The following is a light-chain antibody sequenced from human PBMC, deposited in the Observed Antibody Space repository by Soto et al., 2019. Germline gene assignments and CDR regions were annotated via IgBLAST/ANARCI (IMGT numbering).Light chain of an antibody. J-gene: IGKJ1*01. CDR2: GAS. CDR3: QQSYSTPRT. Sequence: EIVMTQSPATLSVSAGERATLSCRASQSVSSNLAWYQQKPGQAPRLLIYGASTRATGIPARFSGSGSGTDFTLTISSLQPEDFATYYCQQSYSTPRTFGQGTKVDIK. CDR1: QSVSSN. V-gene: IGKV3-15*01.